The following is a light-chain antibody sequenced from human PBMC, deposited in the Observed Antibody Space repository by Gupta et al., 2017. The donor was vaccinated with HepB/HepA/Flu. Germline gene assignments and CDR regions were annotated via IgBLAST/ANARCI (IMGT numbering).Light chain of an antibody. CDR2: DNN. J-gene: IGLJ1*01. V-gene: IGLV1-51*01. Sequence: QSVLTQPPSVSAAPGQKVTISCSGSSSNIGNNYVSWYQQLPGTAPKLLIYDNNKRPSGIPDRFSGSKSGTSATLGITGLQTGDEADYYSGTWDSSLSAGRVFGTGTKVTVL. CDR1: SSNIGNNY. CDR3: GTWDSSLSAGRV.